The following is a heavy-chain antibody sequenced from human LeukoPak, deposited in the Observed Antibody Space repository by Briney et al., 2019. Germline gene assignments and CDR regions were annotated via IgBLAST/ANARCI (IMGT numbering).Heavy chain of an antibody. Sequence: SETLSLTCTVSGGSISSYYWSWIRQPPGKGLEWSGYIYYSGSTNYNPSLKSRVTISVDTSKNQFSLKLSSVTAADTAVYYCAGGGSYYSFYYFDYWGQGTLVTVSS. CDR1: GGSISSYY. CDR2: IYYSGST. J-gene: IGHJ4*02. CDR3: AGGGSYYSFYYFDY. D-gene: IGHD1-26*01. V-gene: IGHV4-59*08.